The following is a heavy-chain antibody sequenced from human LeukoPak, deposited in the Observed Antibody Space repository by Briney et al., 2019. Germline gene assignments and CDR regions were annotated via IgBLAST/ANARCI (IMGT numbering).Heavy chain of an antibody. V-gene: IGHV1-69*05. Sequence: SVKVSCKASGGTFSSYAISWVRQAPGQGLEWMGRIIPIFGTANYAQKFQGRVTITTDESRSTAYMELSSLRSEDTAVYYCARDRGGDYQKNWFDPWGQGNLVTVSS. D-gene: IGHD4-17*01. J-gene: IGHJ5*02. CDR2: IIPIFGTA. CDR1: GGTFSSYA. CDR3: ARDRGGDYQKNWFDP.